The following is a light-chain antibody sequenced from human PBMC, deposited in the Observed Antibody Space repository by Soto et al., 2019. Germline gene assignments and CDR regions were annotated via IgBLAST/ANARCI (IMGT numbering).Light chain of an antibody. CDR3: QKYNSAWWT. CDR2: AAS. J-gene: IGKJ1*01. CDR1: QALSNY. Sequence: DIQLTQSPAVLSASVGDTVTITCRASQALSNYLAWYQQKPGKVPKLLIYAASTLQSGVPSRFSGSGSGTGITLTITSLQPEDVATYYCQKYNSAWWTFGQGTKVDIK. V-gene: IGKV1-27*01.